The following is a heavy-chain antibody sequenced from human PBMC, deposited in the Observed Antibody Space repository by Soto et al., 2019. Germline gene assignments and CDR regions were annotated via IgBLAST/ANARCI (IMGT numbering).Heavy chain of an antibody. J-gene: IGHJ5*02. CDR1: GASITSYY. CDR3: ARYRAYRSSWFENWFAP. D-gene: IGHD6-13*01. CDR2: IYYTGST. V-gene: IGHV4-59*01. Sequence: PSETLSLTCTVSGASITSYYWSWIRQPPGKGLEWIGHIYYTGSTNYNPSLKSRVTISVDTSKRQFSLKLNSLTTADTAVYFFARYRAYRSSWFENWFAPWGRGILVTVSS.